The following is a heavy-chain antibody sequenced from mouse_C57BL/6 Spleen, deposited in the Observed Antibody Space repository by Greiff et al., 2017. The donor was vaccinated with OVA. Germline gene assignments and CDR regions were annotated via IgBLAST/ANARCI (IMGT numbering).Heavy chain of an antibody. CDR3: ARHEEGYYGSSYGPAMDY. Sequence: VKLMESGAELVKPGASVKLSCKASGYTFTEYTIHWVKQRSGQGLEWIGWFYPGSGSIKYNEKFKDKATLTADKSSSTVYMELSRLTSEDSAVYFCARHEEGYYGSSYGPAMDYWGQGTSVTVSS. CDR2: FYPGSGSI. D-gene: IGHD1-1*01. V-gene: IGHV1-62-2*01. J-gene: IGHJ4*01. CDR1: GYTFTEYT.